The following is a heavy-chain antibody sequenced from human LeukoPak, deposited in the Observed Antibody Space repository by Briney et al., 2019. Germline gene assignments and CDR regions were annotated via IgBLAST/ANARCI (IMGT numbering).Heavy chain of an antibody. CDR3: AKDGGLWISAHWGDS. CDR2: ISTGGGNT. Sequence: QTGGSLRLSCTASGFTFSSYTMSWVRQAPGKGLKWVSTISTGGGNTYYAVSVQGRFTVSRDDSKNTLYLQMNSLRAEDTAVYYCAKDGGLWISAHWGDSWGRGTLVTVSS. V-gene: IGHV3-23*01. J-gene: IGHJ4*02. D-gene: IGHD2-2*03. CDR1: GFTFSSYT.